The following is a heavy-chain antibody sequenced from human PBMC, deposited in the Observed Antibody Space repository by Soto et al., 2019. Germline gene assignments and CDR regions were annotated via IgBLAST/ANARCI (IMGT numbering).Heavy chain of an antibody. V-gene: IGHV3-74*01. CDR2: ISTEGSTT. Sequence: EVQLVESGGGLVQPGGSLRLSCAASGFTFSRYWMHWVRQAPGEGLVWVSGISTEGSTTRYVDSVKGRFTISRDNVKNTLYLQMSRLRAEDTAVYYCAKDDFFVVGISRCCDIWGQGTVVTVSS. CDR1: GFTFSRYW. J-gene: IGHJ3*02. D-gene: IGHD3-3*01. CDR3: AKDDFFVVGISRCCDI.